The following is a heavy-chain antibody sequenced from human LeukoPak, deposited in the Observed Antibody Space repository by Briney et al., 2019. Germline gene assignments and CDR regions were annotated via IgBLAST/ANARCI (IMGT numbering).Heavy chain of an antibody. Sequence: SSETLSLTCTVSGGSISSYYWSWIRQPPGKGLEWIGYMYYSGSTNYNPSLKSRVTISLDTSKNKFSLKLSSVIAADTAVYYCARNIGWFDPWGQGTLVTVSS. J-gene: IGHJ5*02. CDR2: MYYSGST. CDR3: ARNIGWFDP. V-gene: IGHV4-59*01. CDR1: GGSISSYY. D-gene: IGHD2/OR15-2a*01.